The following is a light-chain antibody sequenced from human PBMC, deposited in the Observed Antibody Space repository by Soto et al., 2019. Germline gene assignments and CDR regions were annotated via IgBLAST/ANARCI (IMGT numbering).Light chain of an antibody. Sequence: QSVLTQPRSVSGSPGQSVTISCTGTSSDVGTYNYVSWYQQHPGKAPKLIIYDVSKRPSGVPDRFSGSKSGNTASLTISGLQAEDEADYSCCSYAGVYGVAFGGGTKLTVL. CDR2: DVS. CDR1: SSDVGTYNY. V-gene: IGLV2-11*01. CDR3: CSYAGVYGVA. J-gene: IGLJ2*01.